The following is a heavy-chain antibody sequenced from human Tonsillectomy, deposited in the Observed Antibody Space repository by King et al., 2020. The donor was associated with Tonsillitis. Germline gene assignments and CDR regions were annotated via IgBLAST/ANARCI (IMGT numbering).Heavy chain of an antibody. Sequence: VQLVQSGGALVKPGGSLRLSCVASGFTFSDYYMTWIRQTPERGLEWLSSISGASATIYYADSVRGRFTISRDNTKNSLFLQMNRLRAAETATYYCVRSSGACQYPSKADAWGQGSLVAVSS. V-gene: IGHV3-11*01. CDR2: ISGASATI. D-gene: IGHD3-3*01. J-gene: IGHJ5*02. CDR1: GFTFSDYY. CDR3: VRSSGACQYPSKADA.